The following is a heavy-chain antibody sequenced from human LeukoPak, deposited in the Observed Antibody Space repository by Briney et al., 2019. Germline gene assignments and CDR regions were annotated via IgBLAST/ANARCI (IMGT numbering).Heavy chain of an antibody. Sequence: ASVKVSCKASGYTFTSYGISWVRQAPGQGLEWMGWISAYNGNTNYAQKLQGRATMTTDTSTSTAYMELRSLRSDDTAVYYCARSGGNFWSGYLDVWGKGTTVTVSS. D-gene: IGHD3-3*01. CDR1: GYTFTSYG. V-gene: IGHV1-18*01. J-gene: IGHJ6*04. CDR3: ARSGGNFWSGYLDV. CDR2: ISAYNGNT.